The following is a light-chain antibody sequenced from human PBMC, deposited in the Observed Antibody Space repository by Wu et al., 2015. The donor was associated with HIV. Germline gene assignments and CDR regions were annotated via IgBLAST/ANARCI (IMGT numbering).Light chain of an antibody. CDR1: QGISNF. J-gene: IGKJ2*03. V-gene: IGKV1-27*01. Sequence: DIQMTQSPSSLSASVGDRVTITCRASQGISNFLAWYQQKPGKPPKVLIYAASTLQSGVPSRFSGSGSGTDFTLTISRLEPEDFAVYYCQQHRTSPLESSFGQGTRL. CDR2: AAS. CDR3: QQHRTSPLESS.